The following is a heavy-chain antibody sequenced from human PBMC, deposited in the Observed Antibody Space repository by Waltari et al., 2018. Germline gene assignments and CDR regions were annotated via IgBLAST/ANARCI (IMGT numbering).Heavy chain of an antibody. V-gene: IGHV3-48*04. CDR3: ARDNAWAFDI. J-gene: IGHJ3*02. Sequence: EVQLVESGGGLVQPGGSLRLSCAASGFTFSTYSMNWVRQAPGKGLEWVSYISSSSSTIRYADSVKGRFTISRENAKNSLYLQMNSLRAEDTAVYYCARDNAWAFDIWGQGTMVTVSS. CDR1: GFTFSTYS. CDR2: ISSSSSTI.